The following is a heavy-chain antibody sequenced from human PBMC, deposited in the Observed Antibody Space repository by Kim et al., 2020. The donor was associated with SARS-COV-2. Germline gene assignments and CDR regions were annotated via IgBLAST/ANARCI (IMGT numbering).Heavy chain of an antibody. CDR1: GGSISSYY. V-gene: IGHV4-59*01. Sequence: SETLSLTCTVSGGSISSYYWSWIRQPPGKGLEWIGYIYYSGSTNYNPSLKSRVTISVDTSKNQFSLKLSSVTAADTAVYYCAAFPPLYYGMDVWGQGTTVTVSS. CDR3: AAFPPLYYGMDV. CDR2: IYYSGST. J-gene: IGHJ6*02.